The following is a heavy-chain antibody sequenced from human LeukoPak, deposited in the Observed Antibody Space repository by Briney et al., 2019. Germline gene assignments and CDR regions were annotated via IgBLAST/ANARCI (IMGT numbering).Heavy chain of an antibody. Sequence: SVKVSCKASGGTFSSYAISWVRQAPGQGLEWMGGIIPIFGTANYAQKFQGRVTITTDESTSTAYMELSSLRSEDTAVYYCARDEVYCSSTSCYTVGFDPWGQGTLVTVSS. CDR1: GGTFSSYA. CDR2: IIPIFGTA. J-gene: IGHJ5*02. V-gene: IGHV1-69*05. D-gene: IGHD2-2*02. CDR3: ARDEVYCSSTSCYTVGFDP.